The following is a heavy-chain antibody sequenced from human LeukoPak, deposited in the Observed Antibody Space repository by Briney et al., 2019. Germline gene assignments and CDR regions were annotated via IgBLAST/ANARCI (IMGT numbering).Heavy chain of an antibody. Sequence: SETLSLTCTVSGYSISSGYYWGWIRQPPGKGLEWIGSIYHSGSTYYNPSLKSRVTISVDTSKNQFSLKLSSETAADTAVYYCARGVDYWGQGTLVTVSS. V-gene: IGHV4-38-2*02. CDR1: GYSISSGYY. D-gene: IGHD6-6*01. J-gene: IGHJ4*02. CDR2: IYHSGST. CDR3: ARGVDY.